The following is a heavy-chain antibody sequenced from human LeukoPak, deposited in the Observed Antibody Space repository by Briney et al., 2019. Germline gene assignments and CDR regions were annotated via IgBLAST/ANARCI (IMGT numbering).Heavy chain of an antibody. J-gene: IGHJ6*02. CDR2: IYPGDSDT. CDR3: ARRQYQPPGWYYYGMDV. V-gene: IGHV5-51*01. CDR1: GYSFTSYW. Sequence: GESLKISCKGSGYSFTSYWIGWVRQMPGKGLEWMGIIYPGDSDTRYSPSFQGQVTISADKSISTAYLQWSSLKASDTAMYYCARRQYQPPGWYYYGMDVWGQETTVTVSS. D-gene: IGHD2-2*01.